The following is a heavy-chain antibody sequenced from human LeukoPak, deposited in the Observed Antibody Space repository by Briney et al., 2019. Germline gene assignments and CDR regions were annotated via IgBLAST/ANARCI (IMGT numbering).Heavy chain of an antibody. Sequence: GASVKVSCKAFGYTFTSYGISWVRQAPGQGLEWMGWISAYNGNTNYAQKLQGRVTMTTEASTSTAYTELRSLRSDDTAVYYCARAFGVLGGLNWFDPWGQGTLVTVSS. CDR1: GYTFTSYG. CDR3: ARAFGVLGGLNWFDP. V-gene: IGHV1-18*01. D-gene: IGHD3-10*01. J-gene: IGHJ5*02. CDR2: ISAYNGNT.